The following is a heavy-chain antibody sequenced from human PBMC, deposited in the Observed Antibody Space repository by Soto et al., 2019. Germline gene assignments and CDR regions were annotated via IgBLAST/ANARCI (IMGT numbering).Heavy chain of an antibody. CDR2: IIPIFTRT. V-gene: IGHV1-69*01. CDR1: GGTFSTSS. J-gene: IGHJ4*02. Sequence: QLQLVQSGTEVKEPGSSVKVYCKASGGTFSTSSFVWVRQVSGQGLEWMGGIIPIFTRTNFAQKFQGRVTFSADESTRTTYMELRSLTSEDTAIYYCARDVVRSTAGDSWGQGTLVTVSS. CDR3: ARDVVRSTAGDS. D-gene: IGHD2-15*01.